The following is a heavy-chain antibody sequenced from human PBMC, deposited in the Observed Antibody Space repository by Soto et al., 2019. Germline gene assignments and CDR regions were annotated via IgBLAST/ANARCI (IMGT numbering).Heavy chain of an antibody. CDR1: GFSLSNARMG. Sequence: PTLVNPTGTLTLTCTVSGFSLSNARMGVSWIRQPPGKALEWLAHIFSNDEKSYSTSLKSRLTISKDTSKSQVVLTMTNMDPVDTATYYCARSRKVVVPAAPGRIPPLDGYYYGMDVWGQGTTVTVSS. D-gene: IGHD2-2*01. J-gene: IGHJ6*02. V-gene: IGHV2-26*01. CDR3: ARSRKVVVPAAPGRIPPLDGYYYGMDV. CDR2: IFSNDEK.